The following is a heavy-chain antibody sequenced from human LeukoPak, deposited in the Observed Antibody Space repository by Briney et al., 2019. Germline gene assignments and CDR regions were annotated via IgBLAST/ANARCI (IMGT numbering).Heavy chain of an antibody. Sequence: GGSLRLSCAASGFTFSDSWMGWVRQAPGKGLEWVANMNQDGSEKDYVDSVKGRFTISRDNARNSLYLQMGSLRAEDTAVYYCAAYTRWVAGDVWGQGTTVTVSS. D-gene: IGHD3-16*01. V-gene: IGHV3-7*01. J-gene: IGHJ6*02. CDR3: AAYTRWVAGDV. CDR2: MNQDGSEK. CDR1: GFTFSDSW.